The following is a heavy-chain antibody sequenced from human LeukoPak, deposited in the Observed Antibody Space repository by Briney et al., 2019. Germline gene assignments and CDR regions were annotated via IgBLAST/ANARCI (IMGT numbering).Heavy chain of an antibody. J-gene: IGHJ4*02. D-gene: IGHD6-6*01. Sequence: ASVKVSRKASGYTFTGYYMHWVRQAPGQGLEWMGWINPNSGGTNYAQKFQGRVTMTRDTSISTAYMELSRLRSDDTAVYYCARAPPETSDFDYWGQGTLVTVSS. CDR2: INPNSGGT. CDR3: ARAPPETSDFDY. CDR1: GYTFTGYY. V-gene: IGHV1-2*02.